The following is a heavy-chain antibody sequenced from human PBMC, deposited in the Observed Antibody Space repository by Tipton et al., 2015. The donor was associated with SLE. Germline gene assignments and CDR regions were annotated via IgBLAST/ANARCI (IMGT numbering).Heavy chain of an antibody. J-gene: IGHJ3*02. CDR2: INHSGST. D-gene: IGHD5-12*01. Sequence: TLSLTCAVYGGSFSGYYWSWIRQPPGKGLEWIGEINHSGSTNYNPSLKSRVTISVDTSKNQFSLKLSSVTAADTAVYYCARDAYSGYDFDAFDIWGQGTMVTVSS. V-gene: IGHV4-34*01. CDR3: ARDAYSGYDFDAFDI. CDR1: GGSFSGYY.